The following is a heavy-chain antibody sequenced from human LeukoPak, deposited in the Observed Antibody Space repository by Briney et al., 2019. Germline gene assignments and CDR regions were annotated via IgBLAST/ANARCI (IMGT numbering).Heavy chain of an antibody. D-gene: IGHD2-2*01. J-gene: IGHJ4*02. CDR2: ISSSSSYI. CDR1: GFTFSSYS. V-gene: IGHV3-21*01. Sequence: GGSLRLSCAASGFTFSSYSMNWVRQAPGKGLEWVSSISSSSSYIYYADSVKGRFTISRDNAKNSLYLQMNSLRAEDTAVYYRARTGYCSSTSCYYFDYWGQGTLVTVSS. CDR3: ARTGYCSSTSCYYFDY.